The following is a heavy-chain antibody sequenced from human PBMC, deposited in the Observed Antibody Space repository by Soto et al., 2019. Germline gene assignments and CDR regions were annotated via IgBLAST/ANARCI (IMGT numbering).Heavy chain of an antibody. CDR2: ISGSGGST. CDR3: AKDARKGFLEWLSGSPNYYDGMDV. J-gene: IGHJ6*02. Sequence: EVQLLESGGGLVQPGGSLRLSCAASGFTFSSYAMSWVRQAPGKGLEWVSAISGSGGSTYYADSVKGRFTISRDNSKNALYLQMNSLRAEDTAVYYCAKDARKGFLEWLSGSPNYYDGMDVWGQGTTVTVSS. CDR1: GFTFSSYA. D-gene: IGHD3-3*01. V-gene: IGHV3-23*01.